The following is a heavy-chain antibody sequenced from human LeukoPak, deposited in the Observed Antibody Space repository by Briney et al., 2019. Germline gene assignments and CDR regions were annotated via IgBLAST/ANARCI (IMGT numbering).Heavy chain of an antibody. CDR3: AIAYCGGDCYSPYYYYMDV. D-gene: IGHD2-21*01. J-gene: IGHJ6*03. Sequence: PSETLSLTCAVYGGSFSDYYWSWIRQPPGKGLEWIGEINHSGSTYYNPSLKSRVTISLDTSKSQFSLNLNSVTAADTAVYYCAIAYCGGDCYSPYYYYMDVWGKGTTVTVSS. CDR1: GGSFSDYY. V-gene: IGHV4-34*01. CDR2: INHSGST.